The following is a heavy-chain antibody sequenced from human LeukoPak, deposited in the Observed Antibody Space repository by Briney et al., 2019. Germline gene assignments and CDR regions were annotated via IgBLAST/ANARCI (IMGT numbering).Heavy chain of an antibody. CDR2: IKEDGSEQ. CDR3: ARDDSGYQH. Sequence: GGSLRLSCTASGFTFNTYSMSWGRQAPGKGLEWVANIKEDGSEQCYLDSVKGRFTISRDNAHNSLYLQMNSLRPEDTAVYYCARDDSGYQHWGQGTVVTVSS. V-gene: IGHV3-7*01. D-gene: IGHD1-26*01. CDR1: GFTFNTYS. J-gene: IGHJ1*01.